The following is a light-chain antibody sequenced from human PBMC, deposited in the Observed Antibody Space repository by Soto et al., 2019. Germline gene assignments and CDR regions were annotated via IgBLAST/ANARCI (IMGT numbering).Light chain of an antibody. V-gene: IGKV3-11*01. Sequence: VLTQSPATLSLSPGERATLSCRASQSVSSQLAWYQQKPGQAPRLFIYDASKRATGVPGRFSGSGSGTDCTLTISSLEPDDVAVYYCQQRSSWPTFGQGTRVEIK. CDR3: QQRSSWPT. CDR1: QSVSSQ. J-gene: IGKJ1*01. CDR2: DAS.